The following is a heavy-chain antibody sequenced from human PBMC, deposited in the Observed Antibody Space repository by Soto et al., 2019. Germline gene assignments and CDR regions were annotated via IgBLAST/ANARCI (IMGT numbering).Heavy chain of an antibody. CDR2: IYYSGST. Sequence: QVQLQESGPGLVKPSQTLSLTCTVSGGSISSGGYYWSWIRQHPGKGLEWIGYIYYSGSTYYNPSLKSRVTIXXDXSXXQFSLKLSSVTAADTAVYYCARVTVDTAMVRPFDYWGQGTLVTVSS. V-gene: IGHV4-31*03. CDR1: GGSISSGGYY. J-gene: IGHJ4*02. CDR3: ARVTVDTAMVRPFDY. D-gene: IGHD5-18*01.